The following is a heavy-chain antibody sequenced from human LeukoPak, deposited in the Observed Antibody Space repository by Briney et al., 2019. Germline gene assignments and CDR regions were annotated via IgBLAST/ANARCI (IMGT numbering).Heavy chain of an antibody. D-gene: IGHD2-2*03. CDR2: MCYSGST. Sequence: SETLSLTCTVSGGSVSSYFCSWIRQPPGKGQEWIGYMCYSGSTNYNPSLKSRVTMSVDTSKNQFSLQLSSVTAADTAVYYCARLDNARGAFDYWGQGTLVTVSS. J-gene: IGHJ4*02. CDR1: GGSVSSYF. V-gene: IGHV4-59*02. CDR3: ARLDNARGAFDY.